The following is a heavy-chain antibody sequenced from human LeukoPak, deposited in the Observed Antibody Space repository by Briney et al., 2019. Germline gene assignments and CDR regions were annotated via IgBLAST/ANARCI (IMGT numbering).Heavy chain of an antibody. CDR3: ARARGENDILTGYPGAFDI. V-gene: IGHV3-33*01. CDR1: GFTFSSYG. CDR2: IWYDGSNK. Sequence: GGSLRLSCAASGFTFSSYGMHWVRQAPGKGLEWVAVIWYDGSNKYYADSVKGRFTISRDNSKNTLYLQMNSLSAEDTAVYYCARARGENDILTGYPGAFDIWGQGTMVTVSS. D-gene: IGHD3-9*01. J-gene: IGHJ3*02.